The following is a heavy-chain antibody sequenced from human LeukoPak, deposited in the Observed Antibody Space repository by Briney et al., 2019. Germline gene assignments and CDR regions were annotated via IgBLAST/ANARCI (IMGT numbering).Heavy chain of an antibody. V-gene: IGHV3-23*01. D-gene: IGHD2-2*01. CDR2: FSDNGGST. CDR3: AKDRDQFEDI. Sequence: GGPLRLACAASGFPFSIYHMSWVSHAPGKALEWVAHFSDNGGSTYYADSVKGLFNISRHNSNTTLSLQVNRLSAEHRSVYYCAKDRDQFEDIWGQGTMVTVSA. J-gene: IGHJ3*02. CDR1: GFPFSIYH.